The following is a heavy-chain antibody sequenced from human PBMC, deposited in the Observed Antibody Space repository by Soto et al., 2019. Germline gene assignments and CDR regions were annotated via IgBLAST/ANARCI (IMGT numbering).Heavy chain of an antibody. D-gene: IGHD6-19*01. V-gene: IGHV5-10-1*01. CDR3: ARHGAAIWLGY. CDR1: GYTFSVHW. CDR2: IDPSDSYI. J-gene: IGHJ4*02. Sequence: GESLKISCMTSGYTFSVHWISWVRQVPGRGLQWMGNIDPSDSYINYNPAFRGHVTFSVDKSSSTAYLHWSSLGPSDPAIYYCARHGAAIWLGYWGQGTLVTVSS.